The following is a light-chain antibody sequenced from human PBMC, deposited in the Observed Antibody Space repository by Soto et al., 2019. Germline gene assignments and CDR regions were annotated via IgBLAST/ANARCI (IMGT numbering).Light chain of an antibody. J-gene: IGKJ4*01. Sequence: EIVMTQSPATLSVSPGERATLSCRVSQGVTSDLAWYQHKPGQVPRLLIYGASTGATGIPARFSGSGSGTEFTLTINSLQSEDFAIYYCQQYNSWPITFGGGTKVEI. CDR3: QQYNSWPIT. CDR2: GAS. CDR1: QGVTSD. V-gene: IGKV3-15*01.